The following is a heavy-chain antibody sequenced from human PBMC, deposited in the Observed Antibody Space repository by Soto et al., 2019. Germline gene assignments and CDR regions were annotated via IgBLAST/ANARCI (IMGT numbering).Heavy chain of an antibody. CDR3: ARGGTYYDFWSGYSDYYYYMDV. CDR2: MNPNSGNT. V-gene: IGHV1-8*01. Sequence: VKVSCKASGYTFTSYDINWVRQATGQGLEWMGWMNPNSGNTGYAQKFQGRVTMTRNTSISTAYMELSSLRSEDTAVYYCARGGTYYDFWSGYSDYYYYMDVWGKGTTVTVSS. D-gene: IGHD3-3*01. CDR1: GYTFTSYD. J-gene: IGHJ6*03.